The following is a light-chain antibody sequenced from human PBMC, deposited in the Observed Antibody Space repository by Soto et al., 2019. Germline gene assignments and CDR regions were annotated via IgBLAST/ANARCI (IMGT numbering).Light chain of an antibody. J-gene: IGLJ2*01. V-gene: IGLV6-57*04. CDR2: EDN. CDR1: SGSIASNY. Sequence: NFMLTQPHSVSESPGKTVTISCTRSSGSIASNYVQWYQQRPGSAPTTVLYEDNQRPSGVPDRFSGSIDSSSNSASVTISGLKTEDEADYYCQSYDSSNHVVFGGGTKLTVL. CDR3: QSYDSSNHVV.